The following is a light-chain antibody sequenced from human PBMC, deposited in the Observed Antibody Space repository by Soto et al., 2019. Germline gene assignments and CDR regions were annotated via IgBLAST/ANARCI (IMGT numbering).Light chain of an antibody. V-gene: IGLV2-14*01. CDR2: AVS. J-gene: IGLJ1*01. CDR1: ASDVGGYNY. Sequence: QSALTQPASVSGSPGQSITISCTGTASDVGGYNYVSWYQQHPGKAPKLMIHAVSNRPSGISSRFSGSKSGNTASLTISGLQSEDEADYFCCSYTSATTYVFGTGTMVTVL. CDR3: CSYTSATTYV.